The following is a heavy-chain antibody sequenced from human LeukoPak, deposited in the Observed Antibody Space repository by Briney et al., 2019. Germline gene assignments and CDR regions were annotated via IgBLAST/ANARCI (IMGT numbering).Heavy chain of an antibody. CDR3: ARVFYYDSSVLDY. D-gene: IGHD3-22*01. J-gene: IGHJ4*02. CDR2: ISSSSSYI. Sequence: GGSLRLSCAASRFSFSSYTMNWVRQAPGKGLEWVSSISSSSSYIYYADSVKGRFTISRDNAKNSLYLQMTSLRAEDTAVYYCARVFYYDSSVLDYWGQGTLVTVSS. CDR1: RFSFSSYT. V-gene: IGHV3-21*01.